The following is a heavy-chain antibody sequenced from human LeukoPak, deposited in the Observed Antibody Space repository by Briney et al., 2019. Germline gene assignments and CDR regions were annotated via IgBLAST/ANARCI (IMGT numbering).Heavy chain of an antibody. Sequence: EGSLPLTCAASGFTLSGSAVHWVRPASGKGLAWVGRISNKANSYATAYAASVKGRFTISRDDSRNTAYLQMNSLKTEDTAVYYCTRRYEGGYDSSGYYFPFFDYWGQGTLVTVSS. V-gene: IGHV3-73*01. D-gene: IGHD3-22*01. CDR3: TRRYEGGYDSSGYYFPFFDY. CDR1: GFTLSGSA. J-gene: IGHJ4*02. CDR2: ISNKANSYAT.